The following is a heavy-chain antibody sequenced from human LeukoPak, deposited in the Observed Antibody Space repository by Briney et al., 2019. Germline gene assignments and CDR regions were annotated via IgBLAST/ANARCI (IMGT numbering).Heavy chain of an antibody. D-gene: IGHD3-9*01. J-gene: IGHJ5*02. Sequence: ASVKVSCKASGYTFTSYDINWVRQATGQGLEWMGWMNPNSGNTGYAQKFQGRVTMTRNTSISTAYMELSSLRSEDTAVYYCARGRLLRYFDWLLLGDQTDNWFDPWGQGTLVTVSS. CDR2: MNPNSGNT. V-gene: IGHV1-8*01. CDR3: ARGRLLRYFDWLLLGDQTDNWFDP. CDR1: GYTFTSYD.